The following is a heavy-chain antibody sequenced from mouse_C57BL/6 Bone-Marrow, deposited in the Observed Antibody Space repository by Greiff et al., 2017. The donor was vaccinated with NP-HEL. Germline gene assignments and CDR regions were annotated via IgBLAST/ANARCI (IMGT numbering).Heavy chain of an antibody. D-gene: IGHD1-1*01. CDR2: IYPRSGNT. J-gene: IGHJ2*01. CDR3: ARRITTVVASFDY. CDR1: GYTFTSYG. V-gene: IGHV1-81*01. Sequence: SGAELARPGASVKLSCKASGYTFTSYGISWVKQRTGQGLEWIGEIYPRSGNTYYNEKFKGKATLTADKSSSTAYMELRSLTSEDSAVYFCARRITTVVASFDYWGQGTTLTVSS.